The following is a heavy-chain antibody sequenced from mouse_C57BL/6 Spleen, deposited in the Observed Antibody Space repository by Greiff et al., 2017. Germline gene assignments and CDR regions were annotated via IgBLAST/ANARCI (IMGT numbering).Heavy chain of an antibody. CDR1: GYSITSGYD. J-gene: IGHJ3*01. Sequence: DVMLEESGPGMVKPSQSLSLTCTVTGYSITSGYDWHWIRHFPGNKLEWMGYISYSGSTNYNPSLKSRISITHDTSKNHFFLKLNSVTTEDTATYYCARKGYYDYDWFAYWGQGTLVTVSA. CDR2: ISYSGST. V-gene: IGHV3-1*01. CDR3: ARKGYYDYDWFAY. D-gene: IGHD2-4*01.